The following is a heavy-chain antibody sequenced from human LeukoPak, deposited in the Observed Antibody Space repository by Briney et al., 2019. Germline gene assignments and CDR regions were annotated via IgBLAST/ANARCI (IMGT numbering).Heavy chain of an antibody. V-gene: IGHV3-74*01. CDR1: GFTFSSYW. D-gene: IGHD3-10*01. J-gene: IGHJ3*02. Sequence: GGSLRLSCAASGFTFSSYWMHWVRQAPGKGLVWVSRINSDGSSTSYADSVKGRFTISRDNAKNTLYLQMNSLRAEDTAVYYCARDPGLLLWFGKLSSDAFDIWGQGTMVTVSS. CDR2: INSDGSST. CDR3: ARDPGLLLWFGKLSSDAFDI.